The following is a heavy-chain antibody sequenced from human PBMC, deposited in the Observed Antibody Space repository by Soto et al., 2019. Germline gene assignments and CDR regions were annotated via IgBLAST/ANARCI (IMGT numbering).Heavy chain of an antibody. J-gene: IGHJ4*02. Sequence: QITLKESGPTLVKPTQTLTLTCTFSGFSRSTSAVCVGWIRQPPGKALECLALIYWNDVKRYSPSLKSRLTITKDTSKNQVVLTMTNMEPVSTATYFCVHSSGGHSSSWYSPPDYWCQGTLVTVSS. CDR2: IYWNDVK. CDR3: VHSSGGHSSSWYSPPDY. CDR1: GFSRSTSAVC. D-gene: IGHD6-13*01. V-gene: IGHV2-5*01.